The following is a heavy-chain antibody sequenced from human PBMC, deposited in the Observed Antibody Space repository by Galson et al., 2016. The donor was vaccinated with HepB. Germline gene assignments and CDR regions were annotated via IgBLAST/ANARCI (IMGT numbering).Heavy chain of an antibody. V-gene: IGHV4-61*01. J-gene: IGHJ3*02. Sequence: ETLSLTCPVSGASVSTGNYYWSWIRQPPGKRLEWIGHIYFSGSTKYNPSLMSRVTISLDTSKNEFSLKLRSVTAADMAMYYCARGTGLDAFHIWGQGTMVTVSS. CDR3: ARGTGLDAFHI. D-gene: IGHD1-14*01. CDR2: IYFSGST. CDR1: GASVSTGNYY.